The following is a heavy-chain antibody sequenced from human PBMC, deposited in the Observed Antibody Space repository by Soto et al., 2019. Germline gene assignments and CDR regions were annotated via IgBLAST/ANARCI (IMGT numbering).Heavy chain of an antibody. J-gene: IGHJ5*02. Sequence: QVQLVQSGAEVKKPGASVKVCCKASGYTFTGYYMHWVRQAPGQGLEWMGWINPNSGGTNYAQKFQGRVNMTRDTSISTAYMELSRLRSDDTAVYYCATTNSAAAYNWFDPWGQGTLVTVSS. CDR2: INPNSGGT. CDR3: ATTNSAAAYNWFDP. V-gene: IGHV1-2*02. CDR1: GYTFTGYY. D-gene: IGHD6-13*01.